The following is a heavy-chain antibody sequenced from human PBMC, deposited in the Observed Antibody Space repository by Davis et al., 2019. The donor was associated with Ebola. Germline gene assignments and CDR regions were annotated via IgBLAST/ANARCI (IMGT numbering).Heavy chain of an antibody. CDR1: GYTFTGYY. CDR2: INPSGGST. J-gene: IGHJ6*02. D-gene: IGHD3-10*01. Sequence: ASVKVSCKASGYTFTGYYMHWVRQAPGQGLEWMGIINPSGGSTSYAQKFQGRVTITRDTSASTAYMELSSLRSEDTAVYYCARDGYYGDYYYGMDVWGQGTTVTVSS. CDR3: ARDGYYGDYYYGMDV. V-gene: IGHV1-46*01.